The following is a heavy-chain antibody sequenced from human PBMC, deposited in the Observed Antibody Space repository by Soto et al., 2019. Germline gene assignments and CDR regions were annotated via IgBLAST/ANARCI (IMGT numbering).Heavy chain of an antibody. CDR1: GYTFTSCG. D-gene: IGHD3-3*01. V-gene: IGHV1-18*01. Sequence: SVTVSCKASGYTFTSCGISWVRQAPVQGLEWMGWISAYNGNTNYAQKLQGRVTMTTNTSTSTAYMELRSLRSDDTAVYYGARTWSDFWSGYSHFDYWGQGTLVTVSS. CDR3: ARTWSDFWSGYSHFDY. CDR2: ISAYNGNT. J-gene: IGHJ4*02.